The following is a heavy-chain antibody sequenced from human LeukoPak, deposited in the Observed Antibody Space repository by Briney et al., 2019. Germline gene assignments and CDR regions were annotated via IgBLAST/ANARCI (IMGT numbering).Heavy chain of an antibody. Sequence: VGSLRLSCAASGFTFSSYWMQWVRQAPGKGLVWVSRIKIDGSTTSYADSVKGRFTISRDNAKNTLYLQMNSLRVEDTAVYYCGRRGGFYEGLDYWGQGTLVTVSS. J-gene: IGHJ4*02. V-gene: IGHV3-74*01. CDR3: GRRGGFYEGLDY. D-gene: IGHD3-22*01. CDR1: GFTFSSYW. CDR2: IKIDGSTT.